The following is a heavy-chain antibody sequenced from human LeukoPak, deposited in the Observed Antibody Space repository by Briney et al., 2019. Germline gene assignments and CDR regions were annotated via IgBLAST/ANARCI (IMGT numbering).Heavy chain of an antibody. Sequence: PSETLSLTCTVSGGSISSGGYYWSWIRQHPGKGLEWIGYIYYSGSTYYNPSLKSRVTISVDTSKNQFSLKLSSVTAADTAVYYCARSRDGYNYYFDYWGQGTLVTVSS. CDR3: ARSRDGYNYYFDY. V-gene: IGHV4-31*03. D-gene: IGHD5-24*01. CDR1: GGSISSGGYY. J-gene: IGHJ4*02. CDR2: IYYSGST.